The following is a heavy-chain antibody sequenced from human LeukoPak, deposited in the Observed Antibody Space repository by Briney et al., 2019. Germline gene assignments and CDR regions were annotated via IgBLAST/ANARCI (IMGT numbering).Heavy chain of an antibody. CDR3: ARERKYYDSYGYYRGYYFDY. CDR2: ISYDGSNK. J-gene: IGHJ4*02. V-gene: IGHV3-30*14. D-gene: IGHD3-22*01. CDR1: GFTFNRHA. Sequence: PGRSLRLSCAASGFTFNRHAMHWVRRAPGKGLEWVAVISYDGSNKYYADSVKGRFTISRDNSKNTLHLQMNSLRAEDTAVYYCARERKYYDSYGYYRGYYFDYWGQGTLVTVSS.